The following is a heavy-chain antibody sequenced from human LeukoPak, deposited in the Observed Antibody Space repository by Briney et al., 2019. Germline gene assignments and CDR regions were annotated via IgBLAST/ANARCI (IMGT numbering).Heavy chain of an antibody. V-gene: IGHV4-34*01. CDR1: GGSFSGYY. D-gene: IGHD3-22*01. CDR2: INHSGST. Sequence: SETLSLTCAVYGGSFSGYYWSWIRQPPGKGLEWVGEINHSGSTNYNPSLKSRVTISVDTSKNQFSLKLSSVTAADTAVYYCARGQPPAYYYDSSGYAWLDYWGQGTLVTVSS. CDR3: ARGQPPAYYYDSSGYAWLDY. J-gene: IGHJ4*02.